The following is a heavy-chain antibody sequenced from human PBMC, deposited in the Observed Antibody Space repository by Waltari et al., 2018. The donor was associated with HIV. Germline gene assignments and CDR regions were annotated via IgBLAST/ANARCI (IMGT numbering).Heavy chain of an antibody. Sequence: QVQLQQWGAGLLKPSETLSLTCGVYGGSFSGYYWSWIRQPPGKGLEWIGEINHSGSTNSNPAIKRRVTISVDTSKNQFSLKLSSVTAADTAVYYCARGRVDRSFDYWGQGTLVTVSS. J-gene: IGHJ4*02. V-gene: IGHV4-34*01. CDR2: INHSGST. D-gene: IGHD5-12*01. CDR1: GGSFSGYY. CDR3: ARGRVDRSFDY.